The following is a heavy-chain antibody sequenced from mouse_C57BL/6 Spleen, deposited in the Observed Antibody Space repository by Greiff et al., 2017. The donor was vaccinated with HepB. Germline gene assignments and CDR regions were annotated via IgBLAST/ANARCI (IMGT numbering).Heavy chain of an antibody. CDR1: GYTFTDYY. V-gene: IGHV1-26*01. Sequence: EVQLQQSGPELVKPGASVKISCKASGYTFTDYYMNWVKQSHGNSLEWIGDINPNNGGTSYNQKFKGKATLTVDKSSSTAYMELRSLTSEDSAVYYCARGDHGWYFDVWGTGTTVTVSS. J-gene: IGHJ1*03. CDR2: INPNNGGT. CDR3: ARGDHGWYFDV.